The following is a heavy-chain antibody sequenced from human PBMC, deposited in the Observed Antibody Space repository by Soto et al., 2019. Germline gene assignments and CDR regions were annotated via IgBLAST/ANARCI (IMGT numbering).Heavy chain of an antibody. D-gene: IGHD3-10*01. V-gene: IGHV3-33*01. J-gene: IGHJ4*02. CDR2: IWYDGSDK. CDR3: ARDLLVGELLPRTFDY. CDR1: GFTFSSYG. Sequence: QVQLVESGGGVVQPGRSLTLSCAASGFTFSSYGMHWVRQAPGKGLEWVALIWYDGSDKDYADSVKGRFTISRDNSKNTLYLQMNSLRAEDTAVYYCARDLLVGELLPRTFDYWGQGTLVTVSS.